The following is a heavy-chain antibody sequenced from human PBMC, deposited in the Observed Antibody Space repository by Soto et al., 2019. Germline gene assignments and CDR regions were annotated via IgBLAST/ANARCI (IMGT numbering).Heavy chain of an antibody. CDR1: GFTFSSYA. Sequence: GGSLRLSCSASGFTFSSYAMHWVRQAPGKGLEYVSAISSNGGSTYYADSVKGRFTISRDNSKNTLYLQMSSLRAEDTAVYYCVKDGDCSGGSCYRFHFDYWGQGTLVTVSS. V-gene: IGHV3-64D*08. CDR2: ISSNGGST. CDR3: VKDGDCSGGSCYRFHFDY. D-gene: IGHD2-15*01. J-gene: IGHJ4*02.